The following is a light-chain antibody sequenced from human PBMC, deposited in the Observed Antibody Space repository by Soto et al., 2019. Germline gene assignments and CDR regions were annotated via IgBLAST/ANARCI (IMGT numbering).Light chain of an antibody. CDR3: QQYNNVHLN. CDR1: QGIATY. Sequence: DVQMTQSPSSLSAFVGERVTITCRASQGIATYLAWFQQKPGKVPKLLIYATSTLKSGLPSRFSGSGSGTDYTLTISSLQPEDVATYSRQQYNNVHLNFVGGTKVAI. CDR2: ATS. J-gene: IGKJ4*01. V-gene: IGKV1-27*01.